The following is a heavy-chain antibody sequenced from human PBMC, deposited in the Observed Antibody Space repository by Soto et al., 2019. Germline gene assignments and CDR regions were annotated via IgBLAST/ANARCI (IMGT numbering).Heavy chain of an antibody. Sequence: PGGSLRLSCAASGFTFSSYSMNWVRQAPGKGLEWVSSISSSSSNIYYADSVKGRFTISGDNAKNTLYLQMNSLRAEDTAVYYCAKETILVVPWFDPWGQGTLVTVSS. D-gene: IGHD2-2*01. J-gene: IGHJ5*02. CDR2: ISSSSSNI. CDR1: GFTFSSYS. CDR3: AKETILVVPWFDP. V-gene: IGHV3-21*04.